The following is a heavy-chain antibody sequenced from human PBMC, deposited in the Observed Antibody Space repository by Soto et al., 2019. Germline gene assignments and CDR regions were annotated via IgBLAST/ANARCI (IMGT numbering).Heavy chain of an antibody. Sequence: QVQLQESGPGLVKPSETLSLTCTVSSGAMNNIYWWSWVRQPPGKGLEWIGEISPGGNTNYNPSLTSRVTISIDMSQNQFSLKLTSVTAADTAMYYCASNEDCRGGICYVGWFDRWGQGILVTVSS. CDR2: ISPGGNT. CDR1: SGAMNNIYW. CDR3: ASNEDCRGGICYVGWFDR. J-gene: IGHJ5*02. V-gene: IGHV4-4*02. D-gene: IGHD2-15*01.